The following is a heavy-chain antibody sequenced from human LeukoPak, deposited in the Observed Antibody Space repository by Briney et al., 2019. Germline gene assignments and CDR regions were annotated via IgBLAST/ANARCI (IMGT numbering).Heavy chain of an antibody. Sequence: PSQTLSLTCAVYGGSFSGYYWSWIRQPPGKGLEWIGEVNHSGSTNYNPSLKSRVTISVDTSKNQFSLKLSSVTAADTAVYYCARTSPRGEWFSKVSFYHYYGMDVWGQGTTVTVSS. CDR3: ARTSPRGEWFSKVSFYHYYGMDV. J-gene: IGHJ6*02. V-gene: IGHV4-34*01. D-gene: IGHD3-3*01. CDR2: VNHSGST. CDR1: GGSFSGYY.